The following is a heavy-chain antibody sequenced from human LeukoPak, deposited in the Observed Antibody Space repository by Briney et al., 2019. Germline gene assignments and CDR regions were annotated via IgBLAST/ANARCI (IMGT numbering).Heavy chain of an antibody. CDR1: GSLFINYW. V-gene: IGHV5-10-1*01. CDR2: IDPIDSCT. J-gene: IGHJ4*02. CDR3: ARQTTVTTQSDY. Sequence: GESLKISFKGPGSLFINYWISWVRQMPGKGLEWMGRIDPIDSCTNYSPSFQGHVTMSVDKSTSTAYLQWSSLKASDTAMYYCARQTTVTTQSDYWGQGTLVTVSS. D-gene: IGHD4-17*01.